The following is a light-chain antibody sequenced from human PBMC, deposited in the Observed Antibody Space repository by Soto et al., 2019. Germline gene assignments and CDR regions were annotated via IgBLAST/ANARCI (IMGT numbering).Light chain of an antibody. CDR1: QSVRSF. V-gene: IGKV3-11*01. CDR3: QQRSSWPPALS. Sequence: EIVLTQSPATLSLSPGERATLSCRASQSVRSFLAWYQQKPGQAPRLLIYDASNRATGVPGRFSGSGSGTDFTLTISSLEPEDFAVYYCQQRSSWPPALSFGGGTKVDNK. J-gene: IGKJ4*01. CDR2: DAS.